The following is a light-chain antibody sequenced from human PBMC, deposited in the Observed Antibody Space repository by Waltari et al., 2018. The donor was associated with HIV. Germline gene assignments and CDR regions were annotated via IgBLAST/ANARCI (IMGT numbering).Light chain of an antibody. Sequence: QSVLTQPPSLSAAPGHKINIPCSGGGSHIGSRIVHWYQQLPSRAPKLIIDHDHRRPSGVSDRFTASKSGTSASLFISKLQAADEATYYCAAWDDSLSGFVFGGGT. CDR3: AAWDDSLSGFV. V-gene: IGLV1-44*01. J-gene: IGLJ3*02. CDR1: GSHIGSRI. CDR2: HDH.